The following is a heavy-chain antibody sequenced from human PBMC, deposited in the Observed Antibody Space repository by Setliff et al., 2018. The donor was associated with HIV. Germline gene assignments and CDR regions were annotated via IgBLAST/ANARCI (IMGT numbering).Heavy chain of an antibody. Sequence: GASVKVSCKVSGYSLTELSIHWVRQAPGKGLEWVGGFDPEDEETFYAETVQGRVTMTEDTLTDTAYMELSSLRSDDTAMYYCTVDHPDDVQVIWGQGTLVPSPQ. CDR1: GYSLTELS. CDR2: FDPEDEET. D-gene: IGHD1-1*01. V-gene: IGHV1-24*01. J-gene: IGHJ4*02. CDR3: TVDHPDDVQVI.